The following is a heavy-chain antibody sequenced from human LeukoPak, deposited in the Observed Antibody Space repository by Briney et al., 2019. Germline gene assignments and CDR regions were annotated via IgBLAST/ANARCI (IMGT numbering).Heavy chain of an antibody. D-gene: IGHD2-2*01. CDR1: GFTFSSYS. J-gene: IGHJ4*02. Sequence: GGSLRLSCAASGFTFSSYSMNWVRQAPGKGLEWVSSISSSSSYIYYADSVKGRFTISRDNAKNSLYLQMNSLRAEDTAVYYCARDVVDVVPAARYDYWGQGTLVTVSS. V-gene: IGHV3-21*01. CDR3: ARDVVDVVPAARYDY. CDR2: ISSSSSYI.